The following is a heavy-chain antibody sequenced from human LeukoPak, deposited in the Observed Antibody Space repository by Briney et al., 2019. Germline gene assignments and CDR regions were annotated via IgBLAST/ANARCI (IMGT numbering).Heavy chain of an antibody. Sequence: ASETLSLTCAVYGGSFSGYYWSWIRQPPGKGLEWIGEINHSGSTNYNPSLKSRVTISVDTSKNQYSLKLSSVTAADTAVYYCARGVAAAWRGLDWFDPWGQGTLVTDSS. J-gene: IGHJ5*02. V-gene: IGHV4-34*01. CDR3: ARGVAAAWRGLDWFDP. CDR1: GGSFSGYY. CDR2: INHSGST. D-gene: IGHD6-13*01.